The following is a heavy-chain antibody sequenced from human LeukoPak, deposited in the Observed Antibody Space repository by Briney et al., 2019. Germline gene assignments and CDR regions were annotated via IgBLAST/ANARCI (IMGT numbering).Heavy chain of an antibody. CDR1: GFTFSSYS. D-gene: IGHD1-26*01. V-gene: IGHV3-21*01. Sequence: GGSLRLSCAASGFTFSSYSMNWVRQAPGKGLEWVSSISSSSSYIYYADSVKGRFTISRDNAKNSLYLQMNSLRAEDTAVYYCARDDGGYSRSPGFDNWGQGTLVTVSS. CDR3: ARDDGGYSRSPGFDN. CDR2: ISSSSSYI. J-gene: IGHJ4*02.